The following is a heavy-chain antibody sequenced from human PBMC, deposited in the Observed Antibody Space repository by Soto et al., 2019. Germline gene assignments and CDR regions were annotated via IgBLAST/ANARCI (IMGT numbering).Heavy chain of an antibody. CDR2: IDPTDSQT. V-gene: IGHV5-10-1*01. Sequence: GESLKISCKGSGYSFAGYWITWVRQKPGKGLEWMGRIDPTDSQTYYSPSFRGHVTISVTKSITTVFLQWSSLRASDTAMYYCARQIYDSDTGPTFQYYFDSWGQGTPVAVSS. J-gene: IGHJ4*02. CDR3: ARQIYDSDTGPTFQYYFDS. D-gene: IGHD3-22*01. CDR1: GYSFAGYW.